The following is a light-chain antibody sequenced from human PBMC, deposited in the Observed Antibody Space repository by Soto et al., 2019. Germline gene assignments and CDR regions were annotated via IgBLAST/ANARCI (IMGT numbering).Light chain of an antibody. V-gene: IGKV3-20*01. CDR2: GAS. Sequence: ETVLTQSPGTLSLSPGDRATLSCRASQTISNNYLTWYQQKFGQAPRLLIYGASSRATGIPDRFSGSGSGTDFTLTISRLEPEDFAVYYCQQYGNPPWTFGQGTKVEIK. CDR3: QQYGNPPWT. CDR1: QTISNNY. J-gene: IGKJ1*01.